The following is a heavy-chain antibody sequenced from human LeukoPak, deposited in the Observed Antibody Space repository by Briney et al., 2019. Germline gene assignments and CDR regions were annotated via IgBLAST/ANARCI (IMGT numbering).Heavy chain of an antibody. D-gene: IGHD6-6*01. CDR2: INPSGGST. V-gene: IGHV1-46*01. J-gene: IGHJ6*03. CDR1: GYTFTGYY. Sequence: ASVKVSCKASGYTFTGYYMHWVRQAPGQGLEWMGIINPSGGSTSYAQKFQGRVTMTRDMSTSTVYMELSSLRSEDTAVYYCARGKAARRYYYYYMDVWGKGTTVTVSS. CDR3: ARGKAARRYYYYYMDV.